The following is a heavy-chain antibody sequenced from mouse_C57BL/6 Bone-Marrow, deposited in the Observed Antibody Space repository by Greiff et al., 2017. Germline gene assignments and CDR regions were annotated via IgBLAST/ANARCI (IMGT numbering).Heavy chain of an antibody. D-gene: IGHD3-1*01. V-gene: IGHV8-12*01. Sequence: QVTLKESGPGILQSSQTLSLTCSFSGFSLSTSGMGVSWIRQPSGKGLEWLAHIYCDDDKRYNPSLKSRLTISKDTSRNQVFLKITSVDTADTATYYCARGLNYFDYWGQGTTLTVSS. CDR2: IYCDDDK. CDR3: ARGLNYFDY. J-gene: IGHJ2*01. CDR1: GFSLSTSGMG.